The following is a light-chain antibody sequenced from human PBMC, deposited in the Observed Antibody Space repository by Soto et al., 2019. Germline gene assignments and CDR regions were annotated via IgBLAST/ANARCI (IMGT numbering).Light chain of an antibody. V-gene: IGKV3-20*01. CDR2: SAS. Sequence: EIVLTQSPGTLSLSPGERATLSCRASQSVTSNYIARYKQKPCQTTRLLIYSASSRATGIPDRFSGSGSGTDFTLTISSLEPEDFAVYYCQQSGDSPPWTFGQGTKV. J-gene: IGKJ1*01. CDR1: QSVTSNY. CDR3: QQSGDSPPWT.